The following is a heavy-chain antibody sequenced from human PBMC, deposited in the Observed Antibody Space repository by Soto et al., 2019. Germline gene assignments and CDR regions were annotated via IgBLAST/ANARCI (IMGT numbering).Heavy chain of an antibody. CDR3: ARQHGYCSSTSCPGAFDI. J-gene: IGHJ3*02. Sequence: GESLKISCKGSGYSFTSYWISWVRQMPGKGLEWMGRIDPSDSYTNYSPSFQGHVTISADKSISTAYLQWSSLKASDTATYYCARQHGYCSSTSCPGAFDIWGQGTMVTVSS. D-gene: IGHD2-2*01. V-gene: IGHV5-10-1*01. CDR1: GYSFTSYW. CDR2: IDPSDSYT.